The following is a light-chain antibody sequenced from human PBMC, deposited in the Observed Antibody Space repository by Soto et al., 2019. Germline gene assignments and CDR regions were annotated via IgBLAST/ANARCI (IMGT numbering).Light chain of an antibody. CDR3: QQYTNWPPNT. Sequence: EIEMTQSPATLSLAPGERVTLSCRASESVSTNLAWYQQKAGQAPRLLIYGASTRATGIPARFSGRGSGTEFTLTISSLQSEDFAVYYCQQYTNWPPNTFGQGTRLEIK. J-gene: IGKJ5*01. CDR1: ESVSTN. V-gene: IGKV3-15*01. CDR2: GAS.